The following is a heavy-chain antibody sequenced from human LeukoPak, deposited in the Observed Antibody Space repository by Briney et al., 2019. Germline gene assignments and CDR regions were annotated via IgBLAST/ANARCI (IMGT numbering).Heavy chain of an antibody. CDR3: ASDTAMVIYYYYYMDV. CDR2: ISGSGGST. V-gene: IGHV3-23*01. Sequence: GGSLRLSCAASGFTSSSYAMSWVRQAPGKGLEWVSAISGSGGSTYYADSVKGRFTISRDTSKNTLYLQMNSLRAEDTAVYYCASDTAMVIYYYYYMDVWGKGTTVTVSS. J-gene: IGHJ6*03. D-gene: IGHD5-18*01. CDR1: GFTSSSYA.